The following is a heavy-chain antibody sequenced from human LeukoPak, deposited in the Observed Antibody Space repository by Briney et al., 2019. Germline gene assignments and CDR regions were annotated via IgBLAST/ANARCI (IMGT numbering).Heavy chain of an antibody. CDR2: ISGSGGST. CDR3: AKEVVVPAAIYTDNDWYFDL. Sequence: GGSLRLSCAASGFTFSNSAMSWVRQAPGKGLEWVSAISGSGGSTYYADSVKGRFTISRDNSKNTLYLQMNSLRAEDTAVYYCAKEVVVPAAIYTDNDWYFDLWGRGTLVTVSS. D-gene: IGHD2-2*02. V-gene: IGHV3-23*01. J-gene: IGHJ2*01. CDR1: GFTFSNSA.